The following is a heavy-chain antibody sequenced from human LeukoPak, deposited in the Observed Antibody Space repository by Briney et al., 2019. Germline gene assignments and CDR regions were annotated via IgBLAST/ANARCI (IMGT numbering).Heavy chain of an antibody. Sequence: VGSLRLSCAGPGFTFSDYWMSWVRQAPGKGLEWVANINQHGSEKYYVDSVEGRFTISRDNAKNSLYLQMNSLRADDTAVYYCARDRPGAPVPGVVAYWGQGTLVSVSS. D-gene: IGHD3-10*01. CDR3: ARDRPGAPVPGVVAY. J-gene: IGHJ4*02. CDR2: INQHGSEK. CDR1: GFTFSDYW. V-gene: IGHV3-7*05.